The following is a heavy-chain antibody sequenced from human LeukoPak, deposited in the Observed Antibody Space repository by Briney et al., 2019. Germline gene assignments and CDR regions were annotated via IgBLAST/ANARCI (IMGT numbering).Heavy chain of an antibody. J-gene: IGHJ3*02. Sequence: SQTLSLTCIVSGGSISSDSYYWSWIRQPAGKGLEWIGRVYTSGITNYNPSLKSRVTISVDTSKNQFSLKLSSVTAADTAVYYCARGSIAVADAFDIWGQGTMVTVSS. CDR2: VYTSGIT. CDR3: ARGSIAVADAFDI. D-gene: IGHD6-19*01. V-gene: IGHV4-61*02. CDR1: GGSISSDSYY.